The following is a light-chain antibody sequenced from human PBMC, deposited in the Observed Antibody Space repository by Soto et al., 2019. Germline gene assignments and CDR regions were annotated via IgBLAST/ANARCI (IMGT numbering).Light chain of an antibody. CDR2: DVS. J-gene: IGLJ2*01. Sequence: QSALTQPASVSGSPGQSITISCTGTSSDVGGYNYVSWYQQHPGKAPKLMIYDVSNRPSGVSNRFSGSKSGNTASLNISGLQAEDEADYYCSSYTGSSTYVVFGGGTKLTVL. CDR3: SSYTGSSTYVV. CDR1: SSDVGGYNY. V-gene: IGLV2-14*01.